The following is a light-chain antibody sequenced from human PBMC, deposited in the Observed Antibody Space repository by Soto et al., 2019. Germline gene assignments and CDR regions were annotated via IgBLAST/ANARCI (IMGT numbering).Light chain of an antibody. J-gene: IGKJ3*01. CDR3: QQFNSYPPLFT. CDR1: QGISSA. CDR2: DAS. Sequence: AIQLTQSPSSLSASVGDRVTITCRASQGISSALAWYQQKPGEAPKLLIYDASSLESGVPSRFSGSGSGTDFTLTISRLQPEDFATYYFQQFNSYPPLFTFGPGTKVDI. V-gene: IGKV1-13*02.